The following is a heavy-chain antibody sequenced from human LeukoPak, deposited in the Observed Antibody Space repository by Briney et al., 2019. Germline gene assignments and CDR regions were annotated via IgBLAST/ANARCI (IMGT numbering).Heavy chain of an antibody. CDR1: GGSISSYY. D-gene: IGHD6-13*01. J-gene: IGHJ2*01. V-gene: IGHV4-4*07. CDR2: IYTSGST. Sequence: SEALSLTCTVSGGSISSYYWSWIRQPAGKGLEWIGRIYTSGSTNYNPSLKSRVTMSVDTSKNQFSLKLSSVTAADTAVYYRARSDIIYYFPRAAVPNWYFDLWGRGTLVTVSS. CDR3: ARSDIIYYFPRAAVPNWYFDL.